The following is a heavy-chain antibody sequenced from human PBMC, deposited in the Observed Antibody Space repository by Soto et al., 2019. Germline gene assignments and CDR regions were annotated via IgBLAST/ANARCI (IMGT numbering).Heavy chain of an antibody. J-gene: IGHJ4*02. V-gene: IGHV1-8*01. Sequence: QVQLVQSGAEVRKPGASVKVSCEASGYTFTSYDIYWVRQATGQGLEWMGWMNPNTGNSGYAQKFQGRVTMTSDTSINTVHMELSSLRSEDTAVYYCARRAEANGWNGFGADKYYFDFWGRGTLVTVSS. CDR3: ARRAEANGWNGFGADKYYFDF. CDR1: GYTFTSYD. CDR2: MNPNTGNS. D-gene: IGHD1-1*01.